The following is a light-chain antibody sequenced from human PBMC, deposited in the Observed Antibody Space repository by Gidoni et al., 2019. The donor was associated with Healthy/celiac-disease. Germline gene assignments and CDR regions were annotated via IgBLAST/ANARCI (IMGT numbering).Light chain of an antibody. J-gene: IGKJ1*01. CDR2: GAS. Sequence: IVMTQSPATLSVSPGERATLSGRASQSVSSNLAWYQQKPGQAPRLLIYGASTRATGIPARFSGSGSGTEFTLTISSMQSEDFAVDYCQQYNNWPPWTFGQGTKVEIK. V-gene: IGKV3-15*01. CDR3: QQYNNWPPWT. CDR1: QSVSSN.